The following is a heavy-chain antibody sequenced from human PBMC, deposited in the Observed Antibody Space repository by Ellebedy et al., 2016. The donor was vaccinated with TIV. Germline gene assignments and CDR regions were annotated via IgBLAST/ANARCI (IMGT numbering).Heavy chain of an antibody. D-gene: IGHD5-24*01. Sequence: MPSETLSLTCTVSGGSISSTGYYWGWIRQPPGKGLEWIGSISYSGSTYYNPSLKSRITISLDTSKNQFSLKLSSVTAADTAMYYCARGRRDGYTYFYYGLDVWGQGATATVSS. J-gene: IGHJ6*02. CDR2: ISYSGST. CDR3: ARGRRDGYTYFYYGLDV. V-gene: IGHV4-39*01. CDR1: GGSISSTGYY.